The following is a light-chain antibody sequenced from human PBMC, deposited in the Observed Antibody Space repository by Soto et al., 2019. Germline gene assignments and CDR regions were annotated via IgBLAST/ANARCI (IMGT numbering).Light chain of an antibody. Sequence: QSVLTQPASVSGSPGQSITISCTGTSSDVGSYNLVSWYQQHPGEAPKLMIYEVSKRPSGVSNRFSGSKSGNTASLTISGLQAEDEADYYCCSYAGSYVFGTGTKVTVL. CDR3: CSYAGSYV. CDR2: EVS. J-gene: IGLJ1*01. CDR1: SSDVGSYNL. V-gene: IGLV2-23*02.